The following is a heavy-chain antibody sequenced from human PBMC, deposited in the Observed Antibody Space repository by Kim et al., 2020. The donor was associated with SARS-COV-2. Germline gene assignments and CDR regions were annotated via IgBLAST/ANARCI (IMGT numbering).Heavy chain of an antibody. D-gene: IGHD2-8*02. CDR2: IDWDDDK. V-gene: IGHV2-70*11. CDR1: GFSLTSRGMC. Sequence: SGPTLVKPPQTLTLTCTFSGFSLTSRGMCVSWVRPPPGKALEWLARIDWDDDKSYSTSLKTSFTISKDTSKNQVVLTMTNMDPVDTATYYCARTSAKGFFTAIICLRGRWLDPWGQGTLVTVSS. CDR3: ARTSAKGFFTAIICLRGRWLDP. J-gene: IGHJ5*02.